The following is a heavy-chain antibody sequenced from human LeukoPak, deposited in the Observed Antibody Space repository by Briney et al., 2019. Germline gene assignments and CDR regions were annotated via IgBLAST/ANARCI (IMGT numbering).Heavy chain of an antibody. CDR1: GFTFRSYA. V-gene: IGHV3-30*02. Sequence: HSGRSLRLSCAASGFTFRSYAMHWVRQAPGEGLEWVAFIRYDGSNKYYADSVKGRFTISRDNSKNTLYLQMNSLRAEDTAVYYCAKYYYGSGSYQNWFDPWGQGTLVTVSS. D-gene: IGHD3-10*01. J-gene: IGHJ5*02. CDR3: AKYYYGSGSYQNWFDP. CDR2: IRYDGSNK.